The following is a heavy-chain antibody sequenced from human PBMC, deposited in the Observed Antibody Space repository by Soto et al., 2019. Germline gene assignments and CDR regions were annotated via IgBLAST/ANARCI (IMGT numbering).Heavy chain of an antibody. D-gene: IGHD3-16*01. CDR1: GGSMNNYL. V-gene: IGHV4-59*01. CDR2: IHVTGNT. Sequence: SETLSLTCTVSGGSMNNYLWSWIRQTPGDGLEWIGYIHVTGNTYHNPSLKSPVTISIDASKTQFFLTLTSVTAADTAVYYCARGPSFARYQPFGARGRGILVTVSS. CDR3: ARGPSFARYQPFGA. J-gene: IGHJ4*02.